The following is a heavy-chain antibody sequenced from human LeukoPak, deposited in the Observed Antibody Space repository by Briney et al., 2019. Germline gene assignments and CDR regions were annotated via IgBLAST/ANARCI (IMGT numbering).Heavy chain of an antibody. CDR3: AKERPTTTAFDY. Sequence: GGSLRLSCAASGFTFSDYYMSWIRQAPGKGLEWVSLISGSGASTYYADSMKGRFTISRDNSKNTLYLQMNSLRAEDTAVYYCAKERPTTTAFDYWGQGTLVTVSS. CDR1: GFTFSDYY. V-gene: IGHV3-23*01. J-gene: IGHJ4*02. CDR2: ISGSGAST. D-gene: IGHD1-1*01.